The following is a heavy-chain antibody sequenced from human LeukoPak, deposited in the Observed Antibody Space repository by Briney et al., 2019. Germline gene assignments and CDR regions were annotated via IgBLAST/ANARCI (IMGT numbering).Heavy chain of an antibody. J-gene: IGHJ3*02. D-gene: IGHD3-9*01. Sequence: SETLSLTCAVYGGSFSGYYWSWIRQPPGKGLEWIGEINHSGSTNYNPSLKSRVTISVDMSKNQFSLKLSSVTAADTAVYYCARAGSYYDILTGSSAFDIWGQGTMVTVSS. CDR3: ARAGSYYDILTGSSAFDI. CDR2: INHSGST. V-gene: IGHV4-34*01. CDR1: GGSFSGYY.